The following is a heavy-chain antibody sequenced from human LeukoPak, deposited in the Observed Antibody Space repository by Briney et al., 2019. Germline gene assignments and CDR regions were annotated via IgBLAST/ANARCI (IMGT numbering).Heavy chain of an antibody. J-gene: IGHJ6*03. CDR3: ARTRSSSLWYYYYYMDV. Sequence: SETLSFTCTVSGGSISSHNWTWIRQPPGRGLRGIGNIYYSGRTNYNPSLKSRVTISVDTSKNQFSLKLSSVTAADTAVYYCARTRSSSLWYYYYYMDVWGKGTTVTVSS. D-gene: IGHD6-6*01. V-gene: IGHV4-59*11. CDR2: IYYSGRT. CDR1: GGSISSHN.